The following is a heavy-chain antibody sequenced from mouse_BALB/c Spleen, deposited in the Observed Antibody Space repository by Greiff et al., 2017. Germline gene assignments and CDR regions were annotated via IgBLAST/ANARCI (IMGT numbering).Heavy chain of an antibody. D-gene: IGHD2-14*01. Sequence: QVQLKQPGAELVKPGASVKLSCKASGYTFTSYWMHWVKQRPGQGLEWIGEIDPSDSYTNYNQKFKGKATLTVDKSSSTAYMQLSSLTSEDSAVYYCARSGVPDYWGQGTTLTVSS. V-gene: IGHV1-69*02. CDR3: ARSGVPDY. CDR2: IDPSDSYT. J-gene: IGHJ2*01. CDR1: GYTFTSYW.